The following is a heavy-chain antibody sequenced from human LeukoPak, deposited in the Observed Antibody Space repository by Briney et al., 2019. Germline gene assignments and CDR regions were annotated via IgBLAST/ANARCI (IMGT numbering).Heavy chain of an antibody. CDR1: GYTFTSYD. D-gene: IGHD6-13*01. CDR3: AVGGPSSQYYYYYYGMDV. V-gene: IGHV1-8*01. CDR2: MNPNSGNT. J-gene: IGHJ6*02. Sequence: ASVKVSCKASGYTFTSYDINWVRQATGQGLEWMGWMNPNSGNTGYAQKFQGRVTMTRNTSISAAYMELSSLRSEDTAVYYCAVGGPSSQYYYYYYGMDVWGQGTTVTVSS.